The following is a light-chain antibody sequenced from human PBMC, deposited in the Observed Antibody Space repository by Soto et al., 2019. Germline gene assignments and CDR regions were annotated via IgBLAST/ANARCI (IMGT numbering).Light chain of an antibody. CDR1: QSVSSY. CDR3: QQYNNWPPWT. J-gene: IGKJ1*01. Sequence: EIVLTQSPATLSLSPGERATLSCRASQSVSSYLAWYQQKPGQAPRLLIYAASNRATGIPARFSGSGSGTDFSLTISSLEPEDFAVYYCQQYNNWPPWTFGQGTKVDIK. CDR2: AAS. V-gene: IGKV3-11*01.